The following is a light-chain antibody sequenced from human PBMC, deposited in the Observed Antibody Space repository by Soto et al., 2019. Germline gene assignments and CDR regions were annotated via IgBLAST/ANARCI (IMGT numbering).Light chain of an antibody. CDR2: KVT. Sequence: QSVLTQPASASGSPGQSITISCTGTSSDVGAYNYVSWYRQHPGKGPELIIYKVTDRPSGVSSRFSGSKSGNTASLTISGLQAEDEADYYCSSYTTSSTWVFGGGTKLTVL. V-gene: IGLV2-14*01. CDR3: SSYTTSSTWV. CDR1: SSDVGAYNY. J-gene: IGLJ3*02.